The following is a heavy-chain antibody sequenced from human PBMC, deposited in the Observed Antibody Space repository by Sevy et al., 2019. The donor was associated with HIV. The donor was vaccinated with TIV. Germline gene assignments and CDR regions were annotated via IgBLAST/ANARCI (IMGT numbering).Heavy chain of an antibody. CDR3: ARHGAYGDYVPNDPPLDY. CDR1: GGSISGSS. V-gene: IGHV4-59*08. Sequence: SETLSLTCTVTGGSISGSSWSWIRQPPGKGLEWIGNVLASAITNYNPSLKSRVTISLDTSESQSSLILNSVTAADTAVYYCARHGAYGDYVPNDPPLDYWGLGILVTVSS. CDR2: VLASAIT. D-gene: IGHD4-17*01. J-gene: IGHJ4*01.